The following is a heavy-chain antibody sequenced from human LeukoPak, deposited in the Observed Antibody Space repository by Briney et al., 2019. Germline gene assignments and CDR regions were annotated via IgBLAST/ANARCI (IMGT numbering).Heavy chain of an antibody. J-gene: IGHJ4*02. CDR3: ARAGGDYYDSSGPFDY. V-gene: IGHV3-21*01. CDR2: ISSSSSYI. D-gene: IGHD3-22*01. Sequence: GGSLRLSCTASGFTFSNSAMNWVRQAPGKGLEWVSSISSSSSYIYYADSVKGRFTISRDNAKNSLYLQMNSLRAEDTAVYYCARAGGDYYDSSGPFDYWGQGTLVTVSS. CDR1: GFTFSNSA.